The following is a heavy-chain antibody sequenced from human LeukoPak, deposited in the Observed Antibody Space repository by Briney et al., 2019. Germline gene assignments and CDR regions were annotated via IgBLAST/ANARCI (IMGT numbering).Heavy chain of an antibody. D-gene: IGHD6-19*01. Sequence: GASVKVSCKASGYTFTSYDINWVRQATGQGLEWMGWMNPNSGNTGCAQKFQGRVTITTDESTSTAYMELSSLRSEDTAVYYCALGFGQWLVRTDYWGQGTLVTVSS. V-gene: IGHV1-8*01. CDR1: GYTFTSYD. J-gene: IGHJ4*02. CDR2: MNPNSGNT. CDR3: ALGFGQWLVRTDY.